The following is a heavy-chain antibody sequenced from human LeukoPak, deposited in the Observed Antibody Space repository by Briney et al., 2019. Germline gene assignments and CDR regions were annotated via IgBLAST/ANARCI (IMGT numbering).Heavy chain of an antibody. V-gene: IGHV3-48*03. CDR1: GFTFSSYE. CDR3: ARDSTVTTYYYYGMDV. D-gene: IGHD4-17*01. J-gene: IGHJ6*02. CDR2: ISSSGSTI. Sequence: GGSLRLSCAASGFTFSSYEMNWVRQAPGKGLEWVSYISSSGSTIYYADSVKGRFTISRDNAKNSPYLQMNGLRAEDTAVYYCARDSTVTTYYYYGMDVWGQGTTVTVSS.